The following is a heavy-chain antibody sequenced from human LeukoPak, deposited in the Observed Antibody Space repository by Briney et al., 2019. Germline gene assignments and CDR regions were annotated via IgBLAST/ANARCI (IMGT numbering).Heavy chain of an antibody. CDR1: GGSFSGYY. CDR2: INHSGST. CDR3: ASIQPPFDY. D-gene: IGHD5-18*01. J-gene: IGHJ4*02. Sequence: SETLSLTCAVYGGSFSGYYCSWIRQPPGKGLEWIGEINHSGSTNYDPSLKSRVTISVDTSKNQFSLKLSSVTAADTAVYYCASIQPPFDYWGQGTLVTVSS. V-gene: IGHV4-34*01.